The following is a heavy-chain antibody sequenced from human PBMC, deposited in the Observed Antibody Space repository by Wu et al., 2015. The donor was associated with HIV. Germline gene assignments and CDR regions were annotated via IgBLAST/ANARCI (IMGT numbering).Heavy chain of an antibody. D-gene: IGHD3-22*01. CDR3: ARDPRFYDSTTRAGGAFDI. CDR2: IIPIFGTT. V-gene: IGHV1-69*05. J-gene: IGHJ3*02. CDR1: GGTFSNYG. Sequence: QVQLVQSGAEVKKPGSSVKVSCKASGGTFSNYGISWVRQAPGQGLEWMGGIIPIFGTTIYAQKFQGRVTITTDESTSTAYMELSSLRSEDTAVYYCARDPRFYDSTTRAGGAFDIWGQGTKVTVSS.